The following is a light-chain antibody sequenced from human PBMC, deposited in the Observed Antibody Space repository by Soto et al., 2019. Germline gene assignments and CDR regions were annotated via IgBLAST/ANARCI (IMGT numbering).Light chain of an antibody. CDR1: QSVSSY. CDR2: DAS. CDR3: QQRSNRLS. V-gene: IGKV3-11*01. J-gene: IGKJ4*01. Sequence: EIVLTQSPATLSLSPGERASLSCRASQSVSSYLAWYQQKPGQAPRLLIYDASNRATGIPARFSGSGSGTDFTIPISSLEPDEFAVYYCQQRSNRLSFGGGTKVEIK.